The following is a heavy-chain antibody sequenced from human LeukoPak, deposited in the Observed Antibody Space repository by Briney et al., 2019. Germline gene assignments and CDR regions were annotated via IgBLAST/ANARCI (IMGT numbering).Heavy chain of an antibody. Sequence: PGESLRLSCAASGLPFTNAWMSWVRQAPGKGLEWVGRIKGKVDGGTTDHAAPVKGRFTISRDDSKNTLYLQMNSLKTEDTAVYYCTTVGLYNIFTGYYHDSFDMWGQGSMVTVSS. V-gene: IGHV3-15*01. D-gene: IGHD3-9*01. CDR3: TTVGLYNIFTGYYHDSFDM. CDR2: IKGKVDGGTT. J-gene: IGHJ3*02. CDR1: GLPFTNAW.